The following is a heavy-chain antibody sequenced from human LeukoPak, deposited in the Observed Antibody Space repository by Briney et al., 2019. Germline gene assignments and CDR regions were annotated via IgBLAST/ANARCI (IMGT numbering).Heavy chain of an antibody. J-gene: IGHJ6*02. CDR1: GYTFTSYG. CDR2: IIPIFGTA. V-gene: IGHV1-69*13. D-gene: IGHD3-22*01. CDR3: ARESQLDYYDSSGHFMDV. Sequence: SVKVSCKASGYTFTSYGVSWVRQAPGQGLEWMGGIIPIFGTANYAQKFQGRVTITADESTSTAYMELSSLRSEDTAVYYCARESQLDYYDSSGHFMDVWGQGITVTVSS.